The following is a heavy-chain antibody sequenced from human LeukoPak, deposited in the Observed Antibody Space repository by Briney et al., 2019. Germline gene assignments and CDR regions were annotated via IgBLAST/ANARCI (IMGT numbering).Heavy chain of an antibody. CDR1: GGSISSYY. Sequence: SETLSLTCTVSGGSISSYYWSWIRQPPGKGLEWIGYIYYSGSTNYNPSLKSRVTISVDTSKNQFSLKLSSVTAADTAVYYCARQDITIFGVVIKPNDAFDIWGQGTMVTVSS. D-gene: IGHD3-3*01. CDR2: IYYSGST. J-gene: IGHJ3*02. V-gene: IGHV4-59*08. CDR3: ARQDITIFGVVIKPNDAFDI.